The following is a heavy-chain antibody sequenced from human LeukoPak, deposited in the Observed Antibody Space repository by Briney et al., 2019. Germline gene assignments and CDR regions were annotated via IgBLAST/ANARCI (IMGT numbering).Heavy chain of an antibody. J-gene: IGHJ3*02. V-gene: IGHV3-33*01. CDR1: GFSFSAYG. Sequence: GSLRLSCAASGFSFSAYGVHWVRQAPGKGLEWVAVIWYDGSSKDYADSVKGRFTISRDNAKNSMFLQMNSLRVEDTAVYYCARESRITGTTTSGFDIWGQGTMVTVSS. D-gene: IGHD1-14*01. CDR2: IWYDGSSK. CDR3: ARESRITGTTTSGFDI.